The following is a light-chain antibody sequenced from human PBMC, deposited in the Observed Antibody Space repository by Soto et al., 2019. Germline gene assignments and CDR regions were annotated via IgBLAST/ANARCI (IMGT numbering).Light chain of an antibody. J-gene: IGKJ1*01. Sequence: DLQMTQSPSSLSASVGDRVTITCRASQGISDHLGGYQHKPGKVPKLLIYEASTLQSGVPSRFSGGGSGTDFTLTISSMPPEDGATCYCKLYQRTPRTFGPGTRVELK. CDR3: KLYQRTPRT. V-gene: IGKV1-27*01. CDR1: QGISDH. CDR2: EAS.